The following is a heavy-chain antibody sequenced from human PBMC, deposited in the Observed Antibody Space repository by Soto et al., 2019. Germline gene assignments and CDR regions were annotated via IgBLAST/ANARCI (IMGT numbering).Heavy chain of an antibody. CDR1: GGSISSYY. CDR3: ARGGRRSWFDP. J-gene: IGHJ5*02. Sequence: QVQLQESGPGLVKPSETLSLTCTVSGGSISSYYWSWIRQPPGKGLEWIGYIYYSGSANYNPSLIRRVTLTVDAPQNHFYRQLRSVTVADAAVDYCARGGRRSWFDPWGQGALVTVSS. CDR2: IYYSGSA. V-gene: IGHV4-59*01. D-gene: IGHD3-10*01.